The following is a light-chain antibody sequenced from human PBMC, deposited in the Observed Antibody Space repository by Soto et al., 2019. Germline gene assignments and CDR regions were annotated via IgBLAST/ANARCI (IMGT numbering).Light chain of an antibody. CDR2: EGT. J-gene: IGLJ2*01. Sequence: QSALTQPASVSGSPGQSISISCTGSNSDVGSYNLVSWYQQHPDKAPKLVIFEGTRRPSGVSNRFSGSKSGNTASLTVSGLQAEDEGDYYCCSYATGSTLVFGGGTKVTVL. V-gene: IGLV2-23*01. CDR1: NSDVGSYNL. CDR3: CSYATGSTLV.